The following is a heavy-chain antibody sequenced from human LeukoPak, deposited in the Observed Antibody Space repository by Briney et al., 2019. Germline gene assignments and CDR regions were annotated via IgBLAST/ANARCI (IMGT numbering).Heavy chain of an antibody. J-gene: IGHJ5*02. D-gene: IGHD6-13*01. CDR2: ISSSSSYI. Sequence: GGSLRLSCAASGFTFSDYYMSWIRQAPGKGLEWVSSISSSSSYIYYADSVKGRFTISRDNAKNSLYLQMNSLRAEDTAVYYCARDQSAAAGKENWFDPWGQGTLVTVSS. CDR3: ARDQSAAAGKENWFDP. V-gene: IGHV3-11*06. CDR1: GFTFSDYY.